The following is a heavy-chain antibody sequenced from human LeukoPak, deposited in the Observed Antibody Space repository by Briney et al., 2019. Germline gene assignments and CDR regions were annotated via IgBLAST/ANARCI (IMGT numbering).Heavy chain of an antibody. Sequence: XGXXLKXSGCRFTRYWISWGRPRPGKGVGGRGRIESRGSYTNYSPSCEGQVTISADKSINTPSLQWSSLKASDTAMYYCARQGYGDYSDYCRQGTLLTVSS. CDR2: IESRGSYT. V-gene: IGHV5-10-1*04. CDR1: GCRFTRYW. CDR3: ARQGYGDYSDY. D-gene: IGHD4-17*01. J-gene: IGHJ4*02.